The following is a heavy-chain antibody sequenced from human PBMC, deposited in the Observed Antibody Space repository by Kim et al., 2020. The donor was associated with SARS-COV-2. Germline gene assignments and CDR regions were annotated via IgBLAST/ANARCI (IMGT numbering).Heavy chain of an antibody. V-gene: IGHV3-33*01. CDR1: GFTFSSYG. CDR3: ARGPYYYGSGSYSNLVRGGYYYYYGMDV. J-gene: IGHJ6*02. D-gene: IGHD3-10*01. CDR2: IWYDGSNK. Sequence: GGSLRLSCAASGFTFSSYGMHWVRQAPGKGLEWVAVIWYDGSNKYYADSVKGRFTISRDNSKNTLYLQMNSLRAEDTAVYYCARGPYYYGSGSYSNLVRGGYYYYYGMDVWGQGTTVTVSS.